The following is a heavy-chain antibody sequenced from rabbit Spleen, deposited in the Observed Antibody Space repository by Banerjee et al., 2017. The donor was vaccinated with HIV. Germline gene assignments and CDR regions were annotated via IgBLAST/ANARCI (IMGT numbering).Heavy chain of an antibody. D-gene: IGHD2-1*01. CDR3: ARGSATMTLVIIGYYLSL. J-gene: IGHJ4*01. CDR1: GFSFSSSYY. Sequence: QEQLVESGGDLVKPGASLTLTCTASGFSFSSSYYMCWVRQTPGKGLEWIACIYAGSSGSTYYASWAKGRFTISKTSSTTVTLQLASLTAADTATYFCARGSATMTLVIIGYYLSLWGPGTLVTVS. CDR2: IYAGSSGST. V-gene: IGHV1S45*01.